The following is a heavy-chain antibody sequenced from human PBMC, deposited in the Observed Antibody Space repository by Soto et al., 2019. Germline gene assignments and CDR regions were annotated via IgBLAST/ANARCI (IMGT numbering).Heavy chain of an antibody. CDR1: GFSLSTSGMC. V-gene: IGHV2-70*11. J-gene: IGHJ6*02. CDR3: ARNREDIVVVVAAPVKYYYYGMDV. CDR2: IDWDDDK. D-gene: IGHD2-15*01. Sequence: PTQTLTLTCSFSGFSLSTSGMCVSWIRQPPGKALEWLARIDWDDDKYYSTSLKTRLTISKDTSKNQVVLTMTNMDPVDTATYYCARNREDIVVVVAAPVKYYYYGMDVWGQGTTVTVSS.